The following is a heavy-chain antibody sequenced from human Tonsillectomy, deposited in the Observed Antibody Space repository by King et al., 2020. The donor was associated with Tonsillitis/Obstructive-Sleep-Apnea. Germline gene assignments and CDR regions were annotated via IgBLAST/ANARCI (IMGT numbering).Heavy chain of an antibody. CDR2: IYYSGST. V-gene: IGHV4-59*08. J-gene: IGHJ6*03. D-gene: IGHD3-10*01. CDR1: GGSISSYY. CDR3: ARASGSSDYYYYYMDV. Sequence: QLQESGPGLVKPSETLSLTCTVSGGSISSYYWSWIRQPPGKGLEWIGYIYYSGSTNYNPSLKSRVTISVDTSKNQFSLKLSSVTAADTAVYYCARASGSSDYYYYYMDVWGKGTTVTVSS.